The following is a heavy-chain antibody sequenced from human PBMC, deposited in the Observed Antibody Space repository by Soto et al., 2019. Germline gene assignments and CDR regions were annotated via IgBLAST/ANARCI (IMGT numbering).Heavy chain of an antibody. Sequence: QVQLQQWGAGLLKPSETLSLTCAVYGGSFSGYYWSWIRQPPGKGLEWIGEINHSGSTNYNPSLKXRXSISVATSKNQFSLKLSSVTAADTAVYYCARGWHNYWGQGTLVTVSS. CDR3: ARGWHNY. D-gene: IGHD2-21*01. J-gene: IGHJ4*02. CDR1: GGSFSGYY. CDR2: INHSGST. V-gene: IGHV4-34*01.